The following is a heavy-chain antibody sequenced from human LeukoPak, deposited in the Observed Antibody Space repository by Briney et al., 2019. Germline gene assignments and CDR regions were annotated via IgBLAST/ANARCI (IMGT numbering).Heavy chain of an antibody. Sequence: SETLSLTCAVYGWSFNDYYWNWIRQPPGKGLEWIGEINARGDTNYNPSPKSRVTISVDTSKKQFSLRLTSTIAADTALYYCARGQVPAARGYNWFDPWGQGTLVTVSS. CDR3: ARGQVPAARGYNWFDP. V-gene: IGHV4-34*01. CDR1: GWSFNDYY. CDR2: INARGDT. D-gene: IGHD2-2*01. J-gene: IGHJ5*02.